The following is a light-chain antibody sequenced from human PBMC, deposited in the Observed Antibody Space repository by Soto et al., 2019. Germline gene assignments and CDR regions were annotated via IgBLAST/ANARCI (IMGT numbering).Light chain of an antibody. CDR3: QLPTQLPTT. J-gene: IGKJ5*01. V-gene: IGKV3D-15*01. CDR1: QSVSNF. CDR2: YLS. Sequence: IVMSNSPATLSVSPRERATLSCRASQSVSNFLAWYQQKPAQAPRLLIHYLSTRATGIPARFSGSGSGTEFTLTIISLQSEDSTVYYCQLPTQLPTTFAQGRRLEI.